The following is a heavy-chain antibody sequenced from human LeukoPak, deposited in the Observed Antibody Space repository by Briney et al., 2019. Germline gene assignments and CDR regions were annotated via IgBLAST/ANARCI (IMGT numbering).Heavy chain of an antibody. CDR1: GFTLSSYR. CDR2: ISSSSSTI. V-gene: IGHV3-48*04. CDR3: ARERESIAARPYFDY. D-gene: IGHD6-6*01. J-gene: IGHJ4*02. Sequence: GGPLRLSCAASGFTLSSYRMTWVRQAPGKGLEWVSSISSSSSTIYYADSVKGRFTISRDNAKNSLYLQMNSLRAEDTAVYYCARERESIAARPYFDYWGQGTLVTVSS.